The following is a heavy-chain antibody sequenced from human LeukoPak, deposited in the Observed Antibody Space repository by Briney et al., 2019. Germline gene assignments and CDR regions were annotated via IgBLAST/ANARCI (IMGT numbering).Heavy chain of an antibody. J-gene: IGHJ6*03. V-gene: IGHV4-34*01. CDR1: GGSFSGYY. Sequence: SETLSLTCAVYGGSFSGYYWSWIRQPPGKGLEWIGEINHSGSTNYNPSLKSRVTISVDTSKNQFSLKLSSATAADTAVYYCTKANRIYCSSTSCYTARVYYYYYMDVWGKGTTVTVSS. CDR2: INHSGST. D-gene: IGHD2-2*02. CDR3: TKANRIYCSSTSCYTARVYYYYYMDV.